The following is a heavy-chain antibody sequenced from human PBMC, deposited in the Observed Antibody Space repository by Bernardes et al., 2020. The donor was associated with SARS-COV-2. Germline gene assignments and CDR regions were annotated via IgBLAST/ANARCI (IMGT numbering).Heavy chain of an antibody. CDR2: IYYSGIT. V-gene: IGHV4-31*11. CDR1: GASISSVGYY. CDR3: ARDRGRYCSRTNCDEVNWFDP. D-gene: IGHD2-2*01. Sequence: SEPLSLTFAVSGASISSVGYYWRWLLHHPGKGLEWIGSIYYSGITFDSTSLKSRVMLSVDTAKNQFSLKLSSVTAADTAIYYCARDRGRYCSRTNCDEVNWFDPWGQGTLVTVSS. J-gene: IGHJ5*02.